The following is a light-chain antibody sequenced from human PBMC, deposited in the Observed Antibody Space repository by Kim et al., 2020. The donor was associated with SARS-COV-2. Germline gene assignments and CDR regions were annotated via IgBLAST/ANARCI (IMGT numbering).Light chain of an antibody. CDR1: QSVSGSY. Sequence: SPGERATLYCRASQSVSGSYLAWYQQKPGRAPRLLIYGASSRGAGIPDRFRGSGSGTDFTLSINRLEPEDFAVYYCQQYGTSPWTFGQGTKVDIK. V-gene: IGKV3-20*01. CDR3: QQYGTSPWT. CDR2: GAS. J-gene: IGKJ1*01.